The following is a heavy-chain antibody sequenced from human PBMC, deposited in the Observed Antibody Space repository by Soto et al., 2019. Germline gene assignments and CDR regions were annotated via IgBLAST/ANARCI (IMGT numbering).Heavy chain of an antibody. V-gene: IGHV4-4*02. CDR2: IYHTGNT. CDR3: ATLPPRIEVRLLPIHT. Sequence: SETLSLTCYVSGGSISSTNWWTWVRQPPGKGLEWIGEIYHTGNTNYNPSVRSRVTISVDKSNNEFSLNLRAVTAADTAVYYCATLPPRIEVRLLPIHTWGQGILVTVSS. CDR1: GGSISSTNW. D-gene: IGHD1-26*01. J-gene: IGHJ4*02.